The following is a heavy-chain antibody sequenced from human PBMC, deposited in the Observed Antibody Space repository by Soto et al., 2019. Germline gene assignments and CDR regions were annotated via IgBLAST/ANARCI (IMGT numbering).Heavy chain of an antibody. Sequence: SETLSLTCTVSGGSISRGGYYWSWIRQHPGKGLEWIGYIYYSGSTYYNPSLKSRVTISVDTSKNQFSLKLSSVTAADTAVYYCARAAVTHYYYYYGMDAWGQGTTVTVSS. CDR3: ARAAVTHYYYYYGMDA. V-gene: IGHV4-31*03. D-gene: IGHD4-4*01. J-gene: IGHJ6*02. CDR2: IYYSGST. CDR1: GGSISRGGYY.